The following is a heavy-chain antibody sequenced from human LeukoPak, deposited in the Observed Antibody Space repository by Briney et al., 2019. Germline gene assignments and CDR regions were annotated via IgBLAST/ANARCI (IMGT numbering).Heavy chain of an antibody. CDR2: IKQDGSEK. D-gene: IGHD1-1*01. Sequence: GSLRLSCAASGSTFSSYWMSWVRQAPGKGLEWVANIKQDGSEKYYVDSVKGRFTISRDNAKNSLYLQMNSLRAEDTAVYYCARGGVNDPPYWGQGTLVTVSS. J-gene: IGHJ4*02. V-gene: IGHV3-7*01. CDR1: GSTFSSYW. CDR3: ARGGVNDPPY.